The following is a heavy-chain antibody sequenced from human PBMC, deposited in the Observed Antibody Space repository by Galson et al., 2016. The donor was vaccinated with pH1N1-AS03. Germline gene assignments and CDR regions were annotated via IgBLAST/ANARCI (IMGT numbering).Heavy chain of an antibody. CDR2: IFYTGTT. V-gene: IGHV4-31*11. CDR3: AREGVAGTFDF. Sequence: TLSLPCAVSGASINSSTNYWSWVRQFPGKGLEWIGYIFYTGTTYYSSSLTGRVTISVDTSKAQFSLELKSVTAADSAIYFCAREGVAGTFDFWGQGILVTVSS. J-gene: IGHJ4*02. CDR1: GASINSSTNY. D-gene: IGHD3-10*01.